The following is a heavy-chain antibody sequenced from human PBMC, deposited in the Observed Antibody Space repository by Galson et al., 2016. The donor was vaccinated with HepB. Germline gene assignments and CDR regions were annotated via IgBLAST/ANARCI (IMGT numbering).Heavy chain of an antibody. J-gene: IGHJ4*02. Sequence: LSLTCIVSGGSISSYYWSWIRQPPGKGLEWIAYIDYSGSTNYNPYLKSRVTISVDTSKNQFSLKLSSVTAADTAVYYCARMVYGDAYYFDYWGQGTLVTVSS. V-gene: IGHV4-59*01. D-gene: IGHD4-17*01. CDR1: GGSISSYY. CDR2: IDYSGST. CDR3: ARMVYGDAYYFDY.